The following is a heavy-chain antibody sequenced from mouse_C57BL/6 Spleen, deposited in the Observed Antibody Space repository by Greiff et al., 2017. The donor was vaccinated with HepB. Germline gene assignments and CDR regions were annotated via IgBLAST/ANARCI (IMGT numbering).Heavy chain of an antibody. V-gene: IGHV5-4*01. Sequence: EVNLVESGGGLVKPGGSLKLSCAASGFTFSSYAMSWVRQTPEKRLEWVATISDGGSYTYYPDNVKGRFTISRDNAKNNLYLQMSHLKSEDTAMYYCARDWIDYDYRVDAMDYWGQGTSVTVSS. CDR2: ISDGGSYT. CDR3: ARDWIDYDYRVDAMDY. D-gene: IGHD2-4*01. CDR1: GFTFSSYA. J-gene: IGHJ4*01.